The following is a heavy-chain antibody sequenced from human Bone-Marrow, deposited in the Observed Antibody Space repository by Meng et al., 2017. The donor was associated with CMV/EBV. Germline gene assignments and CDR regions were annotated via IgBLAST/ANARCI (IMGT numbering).Heavy chain of an antibody. Sequence: FTFSTDALSWVRQAPGRGLEWVSGISGSGETTYYADSVKGRFTISRDKSKNTMYLKMNSLRDEDTAVYYCAKDSRAAIATPGNFDSWGQGTLVTVSS. J-gene: IGHJ4*02. V-gene: IGHV3-23*01. CDR2: ISGSGETT. CDR3: AKDSRAAIATPGNFDS. CDR1: FTFSTDA. D-gene: IGHD6-13*01.